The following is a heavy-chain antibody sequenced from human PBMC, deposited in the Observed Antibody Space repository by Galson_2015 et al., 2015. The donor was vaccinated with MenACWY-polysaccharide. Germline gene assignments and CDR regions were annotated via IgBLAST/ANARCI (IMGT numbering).Heavy chain of an antibody. CDR3: ARDTRTIAARPSTPVY. CDR2: INPNSGGT. CDR1: GYTFTGYY. V-gene: IGHV1-2*02. D-gene: IGHD6-6*01. Sequence: SVKVSCKASGYTFTGYYMHWVRQAPGQGLEWMGWINPNSGGTNYAQKFQGRVTMTRDTSISTAYMELSRLRSDDTAVYYCARDTRTIAARPSTPVYWGQGTLVTVSS. J-gene: IGHJ4*02.